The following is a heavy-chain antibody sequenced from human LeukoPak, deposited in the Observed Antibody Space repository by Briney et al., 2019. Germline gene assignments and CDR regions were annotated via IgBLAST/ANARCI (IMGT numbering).Heavy chain of an antibody. V-gene: IGHV1-18*01. CDR2: ISAYNGNT. CDR1: GYTFTSYG. CDR3: ARVVHVGNDAFDI. J-gene: IGHJ3*02. D-gene: IGHD2-8*01. Sequence: ASVKVSCKASGYTFTSYGISWVRQAPGQGLEWMGWISAYNGNTNYAQKFQGRVTMTTDTSTTTGYMELRSLRSDDTAVYYCARVVHVGNDAFDIWGQGTMITVSS.